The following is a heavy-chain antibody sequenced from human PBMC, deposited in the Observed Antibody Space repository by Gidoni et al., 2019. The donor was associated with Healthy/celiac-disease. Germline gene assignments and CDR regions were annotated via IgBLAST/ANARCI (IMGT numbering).Heavy chain of an antibody. Sequence: EVQLVESGGGLVQPGGSLRLSCAASGFTFSSYWMHWVRQAPGKGLVWVSRINSDGSSTSYADSVKGRFTISRDNAKNTLYLQMNSLRAEDTAVYYCARDPLATISEDPYYFDYWGQGTLVTVSS. CDR2: INSDGSST. J-gene: IGHJ4*02. D-gene: IGHD5-12*01. CDR1: GFTFSSYW. CDR3: ARDPLATISEDPYYFDY. V-gene: IGHV3-74*01.